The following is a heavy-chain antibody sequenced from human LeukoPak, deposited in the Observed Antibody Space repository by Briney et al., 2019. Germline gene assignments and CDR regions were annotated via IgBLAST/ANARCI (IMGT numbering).Heavy chain of an antibody. J-gene: IGHJ3*02. V-gene: IGHV3-23*01. CDR1: GFTFSTYA. D-gene: IGHD1-26*01. CDR3: AKGSVGIHAFDI. CDR2: ITDSGDNT. Sequence: LAGGSLRLSCAASGFTFSTYAMSWVRQAPGKGLEWVSSITDSGDNTYYADSVRGRFTISRDNSKNTLYLQMNSLRAEDTAVYYCAKGSVGIHAFDIWGQGTMVTVSS.